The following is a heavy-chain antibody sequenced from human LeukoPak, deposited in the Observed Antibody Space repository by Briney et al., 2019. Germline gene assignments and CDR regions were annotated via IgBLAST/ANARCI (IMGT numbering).Heavy chain of an antibody. J-gene: IGHJ4*02. V-gene: IGHV3-20*04. Sequence: GGSLRLSCAASGFTFDDYGMSWVRQAPGKGLEWVSGISWNGGNTVYADSVKGRFTISRDNAKNSLFLQVNSLRDDDTAVYYCARGDGRGSYKDYYFDYWGQGILVTVSS. CDR2: ISWNGGNT. D-gene: IGHD1-26*01. CDR3: ARGDGRGSYKDYYFDY. CDR1: GFTFDDYG.